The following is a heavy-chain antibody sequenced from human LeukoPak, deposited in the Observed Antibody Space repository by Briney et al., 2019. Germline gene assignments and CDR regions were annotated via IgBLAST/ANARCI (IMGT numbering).Heavy chain of an antibody. D-gene: IGHD1-14*01. CDR1: GFTFGGYG. J-gene: IGHJ4*02. CDR2: IAYDGSRA. Sequence: QPGGSLRLSCAGSGFTFGGYGMHWFRQTPGKGLEWVAVIAYDGSRAFYADSVKGRFTISRDNSKNTMSVKMDDLRAEDTAVYYCTRYNNDHFDYWGQGTLVTVSS. CDR3: TRYNNDHFDY. V-gene: IGHV3-33*01.